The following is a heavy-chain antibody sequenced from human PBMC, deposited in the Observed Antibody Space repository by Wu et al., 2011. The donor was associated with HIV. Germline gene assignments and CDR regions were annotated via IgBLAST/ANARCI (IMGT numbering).Heavy chain of an antibody. J-gene: IGHJ4*02. D-gene: IGHD1-1*01. CDR2: IHPSGVTT. V-gene: IGHV1-46*01. Sequence: VQLAQSGTEVKKPGASVKVTCKASGYTITRHYLHWVRQAPGQGLEWMGVIHPSGVTTISPREFQGRLTMTRDTSTNSAYLELSGLRFDDTAIYYCAKEAGTIGKNFDSWGREAWSPS. CDR3: AKEAGTIGKNFDS. CDR1: GYTITRHY.